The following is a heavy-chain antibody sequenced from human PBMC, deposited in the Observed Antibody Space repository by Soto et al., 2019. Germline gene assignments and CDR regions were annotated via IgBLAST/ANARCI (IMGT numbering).Heavy chain of an antibody. CDR2: IYYSGST. Sequence: SETLSLTCTVSGGSISRGDYCWSWIRQPPGKGLEWIGYIYYSGSTYYNPSLKSRVTISVDTSKNQFSLKLSSVTAADTAVYYCARLRNYYGSGNYLDYWGQGTLVTVSS. CDR1: GGSISRGDYC. CDR3: ARLRNYYGSGNYLDY. J-gene: IGHJ4*02. V-gene: IGHV4-30-4*01. D-gene: IGHD3-10*01.